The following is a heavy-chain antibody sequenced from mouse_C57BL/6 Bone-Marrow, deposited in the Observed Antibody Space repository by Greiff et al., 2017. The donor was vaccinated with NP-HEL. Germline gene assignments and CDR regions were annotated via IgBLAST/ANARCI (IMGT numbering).Heavy chain of an antibody. D-gene: IGHD1-1*01. J-gene: IGHJ4*01. V-gene: IGHV2-9-1*01. CDR1: GFSLTSYA. CDR2: IWTGGGT. Sequence: QVQLQQSGPGLVAPSQSLSITCTVSGFSLTSYAISWVRQPPGKGLEWLGVIWTGGGTNYNSALKSRLSISKDNSKSQVFLKMNSLQTDDTARYYCARSRKHTTVDRVMDYWGQGTSVTVSS. CDR3: ARSRKHTTVDRVMDY.